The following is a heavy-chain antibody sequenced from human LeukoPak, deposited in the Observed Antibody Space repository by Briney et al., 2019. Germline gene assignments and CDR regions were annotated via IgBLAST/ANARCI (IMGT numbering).Heavy chain of an antibody. D-gene: IGHD5-12*01. CDR3: ARTSMTSRGYAGY. CDR2: INHSGST. V-gene: IGHV4-34*01. J-gene: IGHJ4*02. CDR1: GGSFSGNY. Sequence: PSETLSPTGAVYGGSFSGNYWSWIRQPPGKGLDGIGEINHSGSTNYNPSLKSRVTISVATSRNQFSLKLSSVTAADTAVYYCARTSMTSRGYAGYWGQGTLVTVSS.